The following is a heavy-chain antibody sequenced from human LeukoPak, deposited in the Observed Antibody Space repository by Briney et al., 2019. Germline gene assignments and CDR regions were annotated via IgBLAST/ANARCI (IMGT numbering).Heavy chain of an antibody. CDR3: ARAYYGGLGY. V-gene: IGHV3-74*01. D-gene: IGHD4-23*01. CDR2: INNDGSTT. CDR1: GFTFSNYW. Sequence: GGPLRLSCAASGFTFSNYWMHRVRQVPGQGLVWVSRINNDGSTTIYADSVKGRFTISRDSAKNTLYLQMNSLRAEDTAVYYCARAYYGGLGYWGQGTLVTVSS. J-gene: IGHJ4*02.